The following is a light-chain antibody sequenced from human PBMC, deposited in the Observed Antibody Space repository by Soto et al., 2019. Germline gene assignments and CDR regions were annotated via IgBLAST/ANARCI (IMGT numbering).Light chain of an antibody. V-gene: IGKV3-11*01. J-gene: IGKJ5*01. CDR3: QQRSNWIT. CDR2: GAS. Sequence: EIVMTQSPATLSVSPGERATLSRRASQSVGSDLAWYQQKPGQAPRLLIYGASSRATGIPDRFSGSGSGTDFTLTISSLEPEDFAVYYCQQRSNWITFGQGTRLEIK. CDR1: QSVGSD.